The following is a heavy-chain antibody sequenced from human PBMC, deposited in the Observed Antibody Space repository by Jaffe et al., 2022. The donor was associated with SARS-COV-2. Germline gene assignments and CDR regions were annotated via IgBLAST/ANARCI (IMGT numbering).Heavy chain of an antibody. J-gene: IGHJ6*02. D-gene: IGHD2-15*01. Sequence: QVQLVESGGGVVQPGRSLRLSCAASGFTFSSYGMHWVRQAPGKGLEWVAVIWYDGSNKYYADSVKGRFTISRDNSKNTLYLQMNSLRAEDTAVYYCARAEVVVAAQTYYYGMDVWGQGTTVTVSS. CDR1: GFTFSSYG. CDR2: IWYDGSNK. V-gene: IGHV3-33*01. CDR3: ARAEVVVAAQTYYYGMDV.